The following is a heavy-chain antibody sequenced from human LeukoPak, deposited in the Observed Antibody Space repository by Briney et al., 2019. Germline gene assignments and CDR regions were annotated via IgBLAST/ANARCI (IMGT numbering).Heavy chain of an antibody. CDR2: IAYDGKTT. V-gene: IGHV3-30*03. J-gene: IGHJ4*02. Sequence: GRSLRLSCAASGFTFSTYGTHWVRQAPGKGLEWVAVIAYDGKTTYYADSVKGRFTISRDNSKNTLYLQMNSLRPEDTAVYYCARGHSSSWSFFDYWGQGTLVTVSS. CDR1: GFTFSTYG. D-gene: IGHD6-13*01. CDR3: ARGHSSSWSFFDY.